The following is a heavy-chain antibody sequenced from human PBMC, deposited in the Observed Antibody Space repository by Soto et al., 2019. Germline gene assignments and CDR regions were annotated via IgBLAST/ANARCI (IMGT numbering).Heavy chain of an antibody. V-gene: IGHV3-30*18. CDR1: GFTFSSYG. CDR3: AKDGRGDLYSSSSYGWFDP. Sequence: QVQLVESGGGVVQPGRSLRLSCAASGFTFSSYGMHWVRQAPGKGLEWVAVISYDGSNKYYADSVKGRFTISRDNYKNTLYLQMNSLRAEDTAVYYCAKDGRGDLYSSSSYGWFDPWGQGTLVTVAS. D-gene: IGHD6-6*01. CDR2: ISYDGSNK. J-gene: IGHJ5*02.